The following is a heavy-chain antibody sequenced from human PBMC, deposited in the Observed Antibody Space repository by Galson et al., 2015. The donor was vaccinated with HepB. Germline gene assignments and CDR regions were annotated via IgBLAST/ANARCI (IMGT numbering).Heavy chain of an antibody. V-gene: IGHV3-9*01. CDR2: ISWNSGSI. J-gene: IGHJ3*02. Sequence: SLRLSCAASGFTFDDYAMHWVRQAPGKGLEWVSGISWNSGSIGYADSVKGRFTISRDNAKNSLYLQMNSLRAEDTALYYCAKDLSCCYLGAFDIWGQGTMVTVSS. CDR1: GFTFDDYA. CDR3: AKDLSCCYLGAFDI. D-gene: IGHD2-2*01.